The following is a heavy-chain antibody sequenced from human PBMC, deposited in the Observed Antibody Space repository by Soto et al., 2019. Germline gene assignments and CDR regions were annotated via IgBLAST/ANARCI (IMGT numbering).Heavy chain of an antibody. CDR1: GFTISNNY. Sequence: LRLSCAAPGFTISNNYMSWVRQAPGKGLEWVSVFYAGGDTYYADSVKGRFTISRDNSKNTLYLQMNSLRAEDTAVYYCARAAVPYYYDSSHLQHWGQG. CDR2: FYAGGDT. V-gene: IGHV3-66*01. J-gene: IGHJ1*01. CDR3: ARAAVPYYYDSSHLQH. D-gene: IGHD3-22*01.